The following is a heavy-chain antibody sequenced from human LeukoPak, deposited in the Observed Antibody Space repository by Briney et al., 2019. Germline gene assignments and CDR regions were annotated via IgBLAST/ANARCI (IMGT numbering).Heavy chain of an antibody. CDR3: TKGAKWELPLDY. J-gene: IGHJ4*02. CDR2: ISGSGGST. CDR1: GFTFSSYA. D-gene: IGHD1-26*01. Sequence: GGSLRLSCAASGFTFSSYAMSWVRQAPGKGLEWVSAISGSGGSTYYADSVKGRLTISRDNSQNTLYLQMNSLRAEDTALYYCTKGAKWELPLDYWGQGTLVTVSS. V-gene: IGHV3-23*01.